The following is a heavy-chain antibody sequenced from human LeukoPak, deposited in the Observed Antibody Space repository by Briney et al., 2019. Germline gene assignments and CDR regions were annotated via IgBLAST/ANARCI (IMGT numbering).Heavy chain of an antibody. D-gene: IGHD1-7*01. V-gene: IGHV3-48*04. J-gene: IGHJ4*02. CDR3: ARMNYISSGWGAPFDY. Sequence: GGSLRLSCTASGFTFSSYSMNWVRQAPGKGLEWISYIRSSSSTIYYADSMKGRFTISRDNAKNSLYLQMYSLRAEDTAVYYCARMNYISSGWGAPFDYWGQGTLVTVSS. CDR2: IRSSSSTI. CDR1: GFTFSSYS.